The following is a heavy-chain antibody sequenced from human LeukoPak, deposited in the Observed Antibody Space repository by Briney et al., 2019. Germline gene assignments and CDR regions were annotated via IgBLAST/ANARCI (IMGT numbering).Heavy chain of an antibody. V-gene: IGHV1-18*01. J-gene: IGHJ4*02. CDR3: ARDEVYGERDFDY. D-gene: IGHD4-17*01. CDR2: ITVYNGNT. CDR1: GYTFSSYG. Sequence: GASVKVSCKASGYTFSSYGIMWVRQAPGQGLEWMGWITVYNGNTNYAEKFQGRVTMTTDTSTSTAHMELRSLTSDDTAVYYCARDEVYGERDFDYWGQGTLVTVSS.